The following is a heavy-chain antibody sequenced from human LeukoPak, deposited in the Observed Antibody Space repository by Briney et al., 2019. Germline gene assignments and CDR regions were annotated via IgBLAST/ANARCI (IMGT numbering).Heavy chain of an antibody. CDR2: IYSGGST. CDR3: ARGRSSGFFDY. D-gene: IGHD6-19*01. CDR1: GFTVSSNY. J-gene: IGHJ4*02. Sequence: PGGSLRLSCAASGFTVSSNYVSWVRQAPGKGLEWVSVIYSGGSTDYADSVKGRFNISRDNSKNTVYLQMNSLRAEDTAVYYCARGRSSGFFDYWGQGTLVTVSS. V-gene: IGHV3-66*01.